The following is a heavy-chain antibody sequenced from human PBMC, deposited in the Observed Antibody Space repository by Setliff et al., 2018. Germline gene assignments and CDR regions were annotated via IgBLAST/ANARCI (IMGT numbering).Heavy chain of an antibody. CDR1: GYTFTGYY. Sequence: ASVKVSCKASGYTFTGYYIHWVRQAPGQGLEYMGWINPNSGGTNYAQKFQGRVTMTRDTSISTAYMELSSLRSEDTAVYYCARDKGYDSSGYYFYYYYYMDVWGKGTTVTVSS. J-gene: IGHJ6*03. CDR2: INPNSGGT. CDR3: ARDKGYDSSGYYFYYYYYMDV. V-gene: IGHV1-2*02. D-gene: IGHD3-22*01.